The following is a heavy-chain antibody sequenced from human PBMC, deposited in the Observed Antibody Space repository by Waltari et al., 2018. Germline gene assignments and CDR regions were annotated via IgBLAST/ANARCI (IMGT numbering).Heavy chain of an antibody. D-gene: IGHD2-15*01. Sequence: QITLKESGPTLVTPTQTLTLTCTFSGFSLSTSGVGVGWIRQPPGKALEWLAIIYWNDERYSPSLKSRRTITKETSKNQVVLTMTNMDPVDTATYYCVHRRHCDGSSCLQSWFDPWGQGTLVTVSS. J-gene: IGHJ5*02. CDR1: GFSLSTSGVG. V-gene: IGHV2-5*01. CDR3: VHRRHCDGSSCLQSWFDP. CDR2: IYWNDE.